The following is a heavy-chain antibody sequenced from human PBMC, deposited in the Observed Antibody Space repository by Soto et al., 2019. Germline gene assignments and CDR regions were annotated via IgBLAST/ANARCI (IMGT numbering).Heavy chain of an antibody. V-gene: IGHV1-18*04. Sequence: ASVKVSCKASGYTFTSYGISWVRQAPGQGLEWMGWISAYNGNTNYAQKLQGRVTMTTDTSTSTAYMELRSLRSDDTAVYYCARDNYYYSSGYFSFDYWGQGTLVTVSS. J-gene: IGHJ4*02. CDR3: ARDNYYYSSGYFSFDY. CDR2: ISAYNGNT. CDR1: GYTFTSYG. D-gene: IGHD3-22*01.